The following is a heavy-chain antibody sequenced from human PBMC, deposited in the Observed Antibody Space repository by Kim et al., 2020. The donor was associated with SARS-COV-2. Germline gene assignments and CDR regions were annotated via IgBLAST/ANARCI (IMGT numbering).Heavy chain of an antibody. D-gene: IGHD6-19*01. J-gene: IGHJ4*01. CDR2: VSSGGVAI. V-gene: IGHV3-48*02. CDR3: AKDGTHASGWLIFDY. Sequence: GGSLRLSCAASGFTFSSTHMHWVRQAPGKGLEWISCVSSGGVAIYYADSVKGRFTISRDDAKNSLHLQMNSLTDEDTAVYYCAKDGTHASGWLIFDYWG. CDR1: GFTFSSTH.